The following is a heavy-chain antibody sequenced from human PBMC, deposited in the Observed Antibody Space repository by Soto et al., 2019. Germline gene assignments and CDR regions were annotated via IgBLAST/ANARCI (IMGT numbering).Heavy chain of an antibody. CDR3: ARGDSSGYYSFNFDY. V-gene: IGHV4-31*03. Sequence: SETLSLTCTVSGGSISSGGYYWSWIRQHPGKGLEWIGYIYYSGSTYYNPSLKSRVTISVDTSKNQFSLKLSSVTAADTAAYYCARGDSSGYYSFNFDYWGQGTLVTVSS. J-gene: IGHJ4*02. D-gene: IGHD3-22*01. CDR1: GGSISSGGYY. CDR2: IYYSGST.